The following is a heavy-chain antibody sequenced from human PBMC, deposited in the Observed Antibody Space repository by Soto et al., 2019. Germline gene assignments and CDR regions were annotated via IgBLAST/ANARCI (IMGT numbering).Heavy chain of an antibody. CDR2: VSGYNGHT. Sequence: QVKLVQSGAEVKKPGASVKVSCETSGYTFFSYGITWVRQAPGQGLEWMRWVSGYNGHTNYAQKFQGRVTMTRDISTTTAYMELRNLRSDDTAVYYCARLVGPTSSDNWFDPWGQGTLVTVSS. CDR3: ARLVGPTSSDNWFDP. CDR1: GYTFFSYG. J-gene: IGHJ5*02. V-gene: IGHV1-18*01. D-gene: IGHD1-26*01.